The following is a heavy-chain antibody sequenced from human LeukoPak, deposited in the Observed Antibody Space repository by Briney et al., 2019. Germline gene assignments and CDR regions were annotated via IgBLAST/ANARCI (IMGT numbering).Heavy chain of an antibody. Sequence: GRSLRLSCAASGFTFDDHGMHWVRQAPGKGLEWVSGISWSSGIIGYADSVKGRFTISRDNAKNSLYLQMNSLRAEDTAVYYCARVGMVRGVNYGMDVWGQGTTVTVSS. J-gene: IGHJ6*02. D-gene: IGHD3-10*01. CDR2: ISWSSGII. V-gene: IGHV3-9*01. CDR3: ARVGMVRGVNYGMDV. CDR1: GFTFDDHG.